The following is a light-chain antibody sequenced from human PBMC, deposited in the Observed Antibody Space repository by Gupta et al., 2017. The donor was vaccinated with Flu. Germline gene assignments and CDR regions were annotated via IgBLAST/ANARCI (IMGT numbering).Light chain of an antibody. J-gene: IGKJ1*01. CDR2: AAS. Sequence: DIQMTQSPSSLSASVGDRVTITCRASQSISSYLDWYQQKPGKAPKLLIYAASILQSGVPSRFSGSGSGTDFTLTISSLQPEDFATYYCQQGNSILWTFGQGTKVEIK. V-gene: IGKV1-39*01. CDR3: QQGNSILWT. CDR1: QSISSY.